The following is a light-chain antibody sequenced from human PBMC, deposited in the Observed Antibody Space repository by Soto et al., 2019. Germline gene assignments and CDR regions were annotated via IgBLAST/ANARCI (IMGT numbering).Light chain of an antibody. Sequence: QSALTQPASVSVSPGQSITISCTGTSSDVGGYNYVSWYQQHPGKAPKLMIYEVSNRPSGVSNRFSGSKSGNTASLTISGLQAEDEAGYYCSSYTSSSNHYVFGTGTKLTVL. J-gene: IGLJ1*01. CDR2: EVS. V-gene: IGLV2-14*01. CDR1: SSDVGGYNY. CDR3: SSYTSSSNHYV.